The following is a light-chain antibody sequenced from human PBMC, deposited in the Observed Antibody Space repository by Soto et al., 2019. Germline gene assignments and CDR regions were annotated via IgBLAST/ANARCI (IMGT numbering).Light chain of an antibody. J-gene: IGLJ2*01. CDR3: RSYTRSSTLV. Sequence: QSVLTQPASVSGSPGQSITISCTGTRSDVGGYNFVSWYQQHPGKAPKLMIYEVSNRPSGVSNRFSGSKSGNTASLTISGLQAEDEADYYCRSYTRSSTLVFGGGTKLTVL. CDR2: EVS. CDR1: RSDVGGYNF. V-gene: IGLV2-14*01.